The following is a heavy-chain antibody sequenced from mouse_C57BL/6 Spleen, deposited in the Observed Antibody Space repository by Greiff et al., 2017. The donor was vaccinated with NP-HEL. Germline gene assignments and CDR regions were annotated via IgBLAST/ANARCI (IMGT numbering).Heavy chain of an antibody. CDR2: IDPSDSYT. CDR1: GYTFTSYW. D-gene: IGHD2-5*01. J-gene: IGHJ1*03. V-gene: IGHV1-50*01. CDR3: ARGNNYSNSMV. Sequence: QVQLQQPGAELVKPGASVKLSCKASGYTFTSYWMQWVKQRPGQGLEWIGEIDPSDSYTNYNQKFKGKATLTVDTSSSTAYMQLSSLTSEDSAVYYCARGNNYSNSMVWGTGTTVTVSS.